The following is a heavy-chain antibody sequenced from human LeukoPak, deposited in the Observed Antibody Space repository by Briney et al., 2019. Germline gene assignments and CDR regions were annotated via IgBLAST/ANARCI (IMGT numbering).Heavy chain of an antibody. CDR2: IIPIFGTA. CDR1: GGTFSSYA. CDR3: AREEYSSSSFFDWFDP. Sequence: SVKVSCKASGGTFSSYAISWVRQAPGQGLEWMGGIIPIFGTANYAQKFQGRVTITTDESTSTAHMELSSLRSEDTAVYYCAREEYSSSSFFDWFDPWGQGTLVTVSS. D-gene: IGHD6-6*01. J-gene: IGHJ5*02. V-gene: IGHV1-69*05.